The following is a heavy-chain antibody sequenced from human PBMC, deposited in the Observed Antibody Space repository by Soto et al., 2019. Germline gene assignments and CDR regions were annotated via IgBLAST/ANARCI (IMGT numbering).Heavy chain of an antibody. CDR1: GGSVSSGSYY. V-gene: IGHV4-61*01. CDR2: IYYSGST. Sequence: SETLSLTCTVSGGSVSSGSYYWSWIRQPPGKGLEWIGYIYYSGSTNYNPSLKSRATISVDTSKNQFSLKLSSVTAADTAVYYCARGYCSGGSCYYYGMDVWGQGTTVTVSS. J-gene: IGHJ6*02. D-gene: IGHD2-15*01. CDR3: ARGYCSGGSCYYYGMDV.